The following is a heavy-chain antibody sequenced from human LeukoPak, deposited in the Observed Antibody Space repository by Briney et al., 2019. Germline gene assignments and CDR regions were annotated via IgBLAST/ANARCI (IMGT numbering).Heavy chain of an antibody. CDR3: ARGPKFFVTMVRGGPNWFDP. V-gene: IGHV3-11*01. J-gene: IGHJ5*02. CDR1: GFTFSDYY. D-gene: IGHD3-10*01. Sequence: PGGSLRLSCAASGFTFSDYYMSWIRQAPGKGLEWVSYISSSGSTIYYADSVKGRFTISRDNAKNSLYLQMNSLRAEDTAVYYCARGPKFFVTMVRGGPNWFDPWGQGTLVTVSS. CDR2: ISSSGSTI.